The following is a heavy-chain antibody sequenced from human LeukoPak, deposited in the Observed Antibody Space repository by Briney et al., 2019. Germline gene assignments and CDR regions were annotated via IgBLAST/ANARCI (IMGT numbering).Heavy chain of an antibody. J-gene: IGHJ4*02. CDR1: GYTFTSYD. CDR2: MNPNGGNT. V-gene: IGHV1-8*01. CDR3: ARELLTWYSSSWYGLYYFDY. Sequence: ASVKVSCKASGYTFTSYDINWVRQATGQGLEWMGWMNPNGGNTGYAQKFQGRVTITADKSTSTAYMELSSLRSEDTAVYYCARELLTWYSSSWYGLYYFDYWGQGTLVTVSS. D-gene: IGHD6-13*01.